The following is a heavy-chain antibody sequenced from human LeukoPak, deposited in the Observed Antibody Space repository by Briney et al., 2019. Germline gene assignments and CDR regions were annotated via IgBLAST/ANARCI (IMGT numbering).Heavy chain of an antibody. Sequence: GGSLRLSCAASGFTFSSYGMHWVRQAPGKGLEWVAVISYDGSNKYYADSVKGRFTISRDNSKNTLYLQMNSLRAEDTAVYYCAKKLWFGELSLDYWGQGTLVTVSS. CDR1: GFTFSSYG. J-gene: IGHJ4*02. CDR3: AKKLWFGELSLDY. D-gene: IGHD3-10*01. CDR2: ISYDGSNK. V-gene: IGHV3-30*18.